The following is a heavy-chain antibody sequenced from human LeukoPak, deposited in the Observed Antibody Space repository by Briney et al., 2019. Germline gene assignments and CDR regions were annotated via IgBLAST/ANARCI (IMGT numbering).Heavy chain of an antibody. CDR1: GFTLSTYG. CDR2: IRYDGSNK. V-gene: IGHV3-30*02. J-gene: IGHJ4*02. D-gene: IGHD3-22*01. CDR3: AKDARYYYDSSGYYYGY. Sequence: PGGSLRLSCAPSGFTLSTYGMHWVRQAPGKGLKWVAFIRYDGSNKYSADSAKGRFTTPRDNTKNTLYLQMNSQRAEDTAVYYCAKDARYYYDSSGYYYGYWGQGTLVTVCS.